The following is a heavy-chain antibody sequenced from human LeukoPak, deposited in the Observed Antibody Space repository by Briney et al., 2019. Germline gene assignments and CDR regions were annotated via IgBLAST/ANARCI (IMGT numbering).Heavy chain of an antibody. V-gene: IGHV3-13*01. Sequence: GGSLRLSCAASVFTFSSFDMHWVRQPTGQGLEWVSTIGTASDTYYPGSVEGRFTLSRDTAKNSLYLQMNSLTAGDTAVYYCARGPPRGKYYYMDDWGKGTTVTVSS. CDR1: VFTFSSFD. J-gene: IGHJ6*03. CDR3: ARGPPRGKYYYMDD. D-gene: IGHD1-1*01. CDR2: IGTASDT.